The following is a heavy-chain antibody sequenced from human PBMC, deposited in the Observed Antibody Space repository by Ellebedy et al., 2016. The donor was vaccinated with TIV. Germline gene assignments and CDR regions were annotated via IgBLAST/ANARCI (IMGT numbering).Heavy chain of an antibody. Sequence: ASVKVSCKVSGYTLTELSMHWVRQAPGKGLEWMGGFDPEDGETIYAQKFQGRVTMTEDTSTDTAYMEMSSLRSKDTAVYYCATPDFLYYGSGSWDKKFDYWGQGTLVTVSS. J-gene: IGHJ4*02. CDR1: GYTLTELS. CDR2: FDPEDGET. CDR3: ATPDFLYYGSGSWDKKFDY. D-gene: IGHD3-10*01. V-gene: IGHV1-24*01.